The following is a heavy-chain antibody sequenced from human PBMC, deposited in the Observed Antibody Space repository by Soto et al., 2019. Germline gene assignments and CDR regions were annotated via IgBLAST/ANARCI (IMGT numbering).Heavy chain of an antibody. CDR3: AGVVRHDRTNYDP. V-gene: IGHV5-51*01. CDR2: IYPGDSDT. CDR1: GYSFTNYW. J-gene: IGHJ5*02. Sequence: PGESLKISCKGSGYSFTNYWIGWVRQMPGKGLEWMGIIYPGDSDTRYSPSFQGQVTISADKSTSTAFLQWSSLKASDTAMYYCAGVVRHDRTNYDPWGQGTLVTVSS. D-gene: IGHD4-4*01.